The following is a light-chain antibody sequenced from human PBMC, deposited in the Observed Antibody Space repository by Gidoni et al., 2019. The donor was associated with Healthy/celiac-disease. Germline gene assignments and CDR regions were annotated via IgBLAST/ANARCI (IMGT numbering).Light chain of an antibody. Sequence: DMQMTQSPSSLSASVGDRVTITCQASQDISNYLQWYQQTPGNAPQLLIDDASTVETGATSRFRGSGTGTYFTFTLSSLQRGDSATFYCQQYDKVPSFGQGTRLEIK. CDR1: QDISNY. J-gene: IGKJ5*01. CDR2: DAS. CDR3: QQYDKVPS. V-gene: IGKV1-33*01.